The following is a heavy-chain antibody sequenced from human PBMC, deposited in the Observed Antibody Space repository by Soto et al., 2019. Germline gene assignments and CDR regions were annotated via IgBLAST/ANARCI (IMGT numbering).Heavy chain of an antibody. J-gene: IGHJ3*02. D-gene: IGHD6-19*01. Sequence: ASVKVSCKASGGTFSSYAISWVRQAPGQGLEWMGGIIPIFGTANYAQKLQGRVTITADESTSTAYMELSSLRSEDTAVYYCARGGYSSGWYSSDAFDIWGQGTMVTVSS. V-gene: IGHV1-69*13. CDR1: GGTFSSYA. CDR3: ARGGYSSGWYSSDAFDI. CDR2: IIPIFGTA.